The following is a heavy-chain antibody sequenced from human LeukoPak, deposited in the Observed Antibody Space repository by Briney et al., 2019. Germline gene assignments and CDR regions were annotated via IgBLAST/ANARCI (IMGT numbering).Heavy chain of an antibody. Sequence: PGGSLRLSCAASGFTFSSYEMNWVRQAPGKGLEWVSYISSSGTTIYYADSVKGRFTISRDNAKNSLYLQMNSLKTEDTAVYYCATELVATLIDYWGQGTLVTVSS. J-gene: IGHJ4*02. CDR2: ISSSGTTI. D-gene: IGHD5-12*01. CDR3: ATELVATLIDY. CDR1: GFTFSSYE. V-gene: IGHV3-48*03.